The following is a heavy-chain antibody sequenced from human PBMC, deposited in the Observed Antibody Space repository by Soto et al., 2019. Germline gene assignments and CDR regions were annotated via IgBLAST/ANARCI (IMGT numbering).Heavy chain of an antibody. D-gene: IGHD5-18*01. CDR3: AKDHTWIQPRCDS. CDR2: ISSSGGST. J-gene: IGHJ4*02. V-gene: IGHV3-23*01. Sequence: GGSLRLSCAASGFTFSSYALTWVRQAPGKGLEWVSAISSSGGSTYYADSVKGRFTISRDNSKNTLFLQMNSLRADDTAVYYCAKDHTWIQPRCDSWGQGTLVTVSS. CDR1: GFTFSSYA.